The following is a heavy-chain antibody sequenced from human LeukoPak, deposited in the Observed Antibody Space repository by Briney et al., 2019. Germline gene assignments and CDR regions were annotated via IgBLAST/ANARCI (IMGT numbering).Heavy chain of an antibody. CDR3: AHVVYNPGAFDI. CDR1: GFSLSTSGVG. V-gene: IGHV2-5*01. J-gene: IGHJ3*02. D-gene: IGHD1-1*01. Sequence: EAGPTLVNPTQPLTLTCTFSGFSLSTSGVGVGWIRQPPGKALEWLALIYWNDDKRYSPSLKSRLTITKDTSKNQVVLTMTNMDPVDTATYYCAHVVYNPGAFDIWGQGTMVTVSS. CDR2: IYWNDDK.